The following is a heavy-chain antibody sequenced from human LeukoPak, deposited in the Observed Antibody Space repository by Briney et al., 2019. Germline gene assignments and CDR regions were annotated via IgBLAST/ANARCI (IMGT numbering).Heavy chain of an antibody. Sequence: GGSLRLSCAASGFTFSTYAMHWVRQAPGKGLEWVAVISYDGSSKYYADSVKGRFTISRDNSKNTLYLQMNSLRAEHTAVYYCARARGSYGYGDAFDIWGQGTMVTVSS. CDR3: ARARGSYGYGDAFDI. CDR2: ISYDGSSK. V-gene: IGHV3-30*04. CDR1: GFTFSTYA. D-gene: IGHD5-18*01. J-gene: IGHJ3*02.